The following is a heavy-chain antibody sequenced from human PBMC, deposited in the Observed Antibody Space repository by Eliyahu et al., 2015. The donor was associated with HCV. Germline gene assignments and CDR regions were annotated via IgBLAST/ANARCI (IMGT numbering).Heavy chain of an antibody. Sequence: EVQLVESGGGLVQPGGSLRLSCAASGFTFSSYSMNWVRQAPGKGLEWVSYISSSSSTIYYADSVKGRFTISSDNAKNSLYLQMNSLRAEDTAVYYCASSRPLTTVTPFDYWGQGTLVTVSS. CDR3: ASSRPLTTVTPFDY. J-gene: IGHJ4*02. V-gene: IGHV3-48*01. CDR1: GFTFSSYS. D-gene: IGHD4-17*01. CDR2: ISSSSSTI.